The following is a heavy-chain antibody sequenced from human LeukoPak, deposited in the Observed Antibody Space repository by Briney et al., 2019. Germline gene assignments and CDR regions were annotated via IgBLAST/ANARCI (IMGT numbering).Heavy chain of an antibody. Sequence: ASVKVSCKVSGYTLTELSMHWVRQAPGKGLEWMGGFDPEDGETIYAQKFQGRVTMTEDTSTDTAYMELSSLRSEDTAVYYCATWVGATTAFDYWGQGTLVTVSS. J-gene: IGHJ4*02. CDR2: FDPEDGET. CDR3: ATWVGATTAFDY. D-gene: IGHD1-26*01. V-gene: IGHV1-24*01. CDR1: GYTLTELS.